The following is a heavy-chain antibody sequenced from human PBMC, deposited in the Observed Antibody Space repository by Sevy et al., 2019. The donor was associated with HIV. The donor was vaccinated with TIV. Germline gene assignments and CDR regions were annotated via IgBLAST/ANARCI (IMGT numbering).Heavy chain of an antibody. CDR3: AKGTTAVTTSAPFDY. Sequence: GGYLRLSCAASGFTFDDYAMHCVRQAPGKGLEWVSGITWNSKNIGYADSVKGRFTISRDNAKSSLYLQMNSLRAEDAAFYYCAKGTTAVTTSAPFDYWGQGTSVTVSS. D-gene: IGHD4-17*01. V-gene: IGHV3-9*01. CDR2: ITWNSKNI. J-gene: IGHJ4*02. CDR1: GFTFDDYA.